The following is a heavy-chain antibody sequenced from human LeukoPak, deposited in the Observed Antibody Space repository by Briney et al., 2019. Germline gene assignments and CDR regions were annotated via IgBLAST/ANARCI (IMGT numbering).Heavy chain of an antibody. CDR3: AREGSGRGDGFDR. D-gene: IGHD1-26*01. CDR2: IYYSGST. V-gene: IGHV4-59*12. Sequence: PSETLSLTCTVSGGSISNYSWSWIRQPPGKGLEWIGHIYYSGSTNYNPSLKSRVTISVDTSKNQFSLKLSSVTAADTAVHDWAREGSGRGDGFDRWGQGTSVTVSS. CDR1: GGSISNYS. J-gene: IGHJ5*01.